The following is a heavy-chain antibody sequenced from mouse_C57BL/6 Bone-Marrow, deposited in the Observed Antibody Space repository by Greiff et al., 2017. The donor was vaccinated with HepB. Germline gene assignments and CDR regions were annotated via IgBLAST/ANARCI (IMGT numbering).Heavy chain of an antibody. CDR2: INPGSGGT. CDR1: GYAFTNYL. Sequence: VQRVESGAELVRPGTSVKVSCKASGYAFTNYLIEWVKQRPGQGLEWIGVINPGSGGTNYNEKFKGKATLTADKSSSTAYMQLSSLTSEDSAVYFCARSSGGGFDYWGQGTTLTVSS. CDR3: ARSSGGGFDY. J-gene: IGHJ2*01. V-gene: IGHV1-54*01.